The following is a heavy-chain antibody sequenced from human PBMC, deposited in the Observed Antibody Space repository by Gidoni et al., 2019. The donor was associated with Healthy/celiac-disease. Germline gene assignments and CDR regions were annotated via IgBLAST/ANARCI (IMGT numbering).Heavy chain of an antibody. CDR3: SRGLDIVVVVAATPFDY. J-gene: IGHJ4*02. Sequence: QVQLQQWGAGLVKPSETLSLTCAVDGGSFSGYYWSWIRQPPGKGLELIGEINPSGSTNYHPSLQSRITISVDTSPNPFSLKLSSVTAADPAVYYCSRGLDIVVVVAATPFDYWGQGTLVTVSS. V-gene: IGHV4-34*01. CDR2: INPSGST. D-gene: IGHD2-15*01. CDR1: GGSFSGYY.